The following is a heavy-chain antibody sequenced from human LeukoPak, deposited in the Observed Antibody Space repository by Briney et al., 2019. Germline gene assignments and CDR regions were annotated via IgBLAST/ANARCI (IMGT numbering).Heavy chain of an antibody. Sequence: GSLRLSCAASGFTFSSYAMSWVRQAPGKGLEWVSAISGSGGSTYYADSVKGRFTISRDNSKNTLYLQMNSLRAEDTAVYYCAKDVYYYDSSGYYPSYWGQGTLVTVSS. V-gene: IGHV3-23*01. D-gene: IGHD3-22*01. CDR2: ISGSGGST. CDR3: AKDVYYYDSSGYYPSY. CDR1: GFTFSSYA. J-gene: IGHJ4*02.